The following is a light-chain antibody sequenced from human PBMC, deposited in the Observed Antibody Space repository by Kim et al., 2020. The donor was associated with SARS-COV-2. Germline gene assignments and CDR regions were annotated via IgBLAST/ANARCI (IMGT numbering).Light chain of an antibody. J-gene: IGKJ4*01. CDR2: SAV. CDR3: QNYNSALLT. CDR1: QDINNY. V-gene: IGKV1-27*01. Sequence: DIQMTQSPSSLSASVGDRVTITCRASQDINNYLVWYQQKPGKVPKVLIHSAVALQSGVPSRFSGSGSGTEFTLTITGLQPEDVATYYCQNYNSALLTFGGWTKVDIK.